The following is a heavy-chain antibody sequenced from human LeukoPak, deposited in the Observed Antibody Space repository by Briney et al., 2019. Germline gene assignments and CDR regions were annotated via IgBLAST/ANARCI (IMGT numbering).Heavy chain of an antibody. Sequence: SQTLSLTCAISGDIVSSNGAAWNWIRQSPSRGLEWLGRTYYRSKWYNDYAVSVKSRITINPDTSKNPFSLQLNSVTPEDTAVYYCASSPVARYYGMDVWGQGTTVTVSS. V-gene: IGHV6-1*01. CDR2: TYYRSKWYN. D-gene: IGHD4-23*01. CDR3: ASSPVARYYGMDV. J-gene: IGHJ6*02. CDR1: GDIVSSNGAA.